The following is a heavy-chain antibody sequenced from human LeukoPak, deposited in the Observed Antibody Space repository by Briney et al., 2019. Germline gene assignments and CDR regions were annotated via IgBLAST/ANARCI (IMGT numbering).Heavy chain of an antibody. D-gene: IGHD6-13*01. CDR3: AHGSGSSWYEQGYFDY. Sequence: QTLSLTCAISGDSVSSNSAAWNWIRQPPGKALEWLALIYWNDDKRYSPSLKSRLTITKDTSKNQVVLTMTNMDPVDTATYYCAHGSGSSWYEQGYFDYWGQGTLVTVSS. V-gene: IGHV2-5*01. J-gene: IGHJ4*02. CDR2: IYWNDDK. CDR1: GDSVSSNSAA.